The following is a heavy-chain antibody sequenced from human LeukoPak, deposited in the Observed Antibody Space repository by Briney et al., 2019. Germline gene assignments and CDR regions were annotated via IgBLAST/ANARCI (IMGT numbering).Heavy chain of an antibody. D-gene: IGHD4-17*01. Sequence: SETLSLTCTVSGGSISSSSYYWGWIRQPPGKGLEWIGSIYYSGSTYYNPSLKSRVTISVDTSKNQFSLKLSSVTAADTAVYYCASATVTTGCYNYWGQGTLVTVSS. CDR1: GGSISSSSYY. J-gene: IGHJ4*02. CDR2: IYYSGST. V-gene: IGHV4-39*01. CDR3: ASATVTTGCYNY.